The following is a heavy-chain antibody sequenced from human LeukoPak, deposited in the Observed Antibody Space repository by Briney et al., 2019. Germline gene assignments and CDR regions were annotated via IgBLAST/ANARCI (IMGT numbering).Heavy chain of an antibody. V-gene: IGHV4-34*01. CDR3: ARGLLYYYDSSGYSDY. CDR2: INHSGST. D-gene: IGHD3-22*01. CDR1: GGSFSGYY. J-gene: IGHJ4*02. Sequence: PSETLSLTCAVYGGSFSGYYWSWIRQPPGKGPEWIGEINHSGSTNYNPSLKSRVTISVDTSKNQFSLKLSSVTAADAAVYYCARGLLYYYDSSGYSDYWGQGTLVTVSS.